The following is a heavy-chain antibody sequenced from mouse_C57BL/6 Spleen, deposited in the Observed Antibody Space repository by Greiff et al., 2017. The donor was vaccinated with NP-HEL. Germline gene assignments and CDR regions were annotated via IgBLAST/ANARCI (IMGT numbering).Heavy chain of an antibody. D-gene: IGHD2-4*01. CDR3: ARRYYERYFDV. CDR2: IRPNSGST. CDR1: GYTFTSYW. V-gene: IGHV1-64*01. J-gene: IGHJ1*03. Sequence: QVQLQQPGAELVKPGASVKLSCKASGYTFTSYWMHWVKQRPGQGLEWIGMIRPNSGSTNYNEKFKSKATLTVDKSSSTAYMQLSSLTSEDSAVYYCARRYYERYFDVWGTGTTVTVSS.